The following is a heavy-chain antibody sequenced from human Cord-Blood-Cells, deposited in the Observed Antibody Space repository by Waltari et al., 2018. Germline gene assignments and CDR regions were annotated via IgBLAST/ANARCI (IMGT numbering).Heavy chain of an antibody. CDR2: ISAYNGNT. V-gene: IGHV1-18*01. J-gene: IGHJ4*02. CDR3: ARDRRLDIVVVPAASNLDY. D-gene: IGHD2-2*01. Sequence: QVQLVQSGAEVKKPGASVKVSCKASGYTFTSYGISWVRQAPGQGLEWMGWISAYNGNTNYAQKLQGRVTMTTDTSTSTAYMELRSLRSDDTAVYYCARDRRLDIVVVPAASNLDYWGQGTLVTVSS. CDR1: GYTFTSYG.